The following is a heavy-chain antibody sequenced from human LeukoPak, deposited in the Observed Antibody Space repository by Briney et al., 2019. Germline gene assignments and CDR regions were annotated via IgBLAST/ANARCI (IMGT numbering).Heavy chain of an antibody. CDR1: GFTFSNYA. V-gene: IGHV3-23*01. J-gene: IGHJ4*02. D-gene: IGHD6-19*01. CDR2: ISGSGGST. Sequence: QSGGSLRLSCAASGFTFSNYAMSWVRQAPGKGLEWVSAISGSGGSTYYAGSVKGRFTISRDNSKNTLYLQMNSLRAEDTAVYYCATYSSGFRFDYWGQGTLVTVSS. CDR3: ATYSSGFRFDY.